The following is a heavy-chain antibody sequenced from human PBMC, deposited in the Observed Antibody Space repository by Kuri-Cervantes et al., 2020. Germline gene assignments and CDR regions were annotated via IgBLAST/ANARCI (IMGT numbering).Heavy chain of an antibody. V-gene: IGHV3-21*01. CDR3: ARGAVAGMGEWFDP. D-gene: IGHD6-19*01. Sequence: GGSLRLSCAASGFIFRTFVMTWVRQAPGKGLEWVSSISSSSSYIYYADSVKGRFTISRDNAKNSLYLQMNSLRAEDTAVYYCARGAVAGMGEWFDPWGQGTLVTVSS. CDR1: GFIFRTFV. CDR2: ISSSSSYI. J-gene: IGHJ5*02.